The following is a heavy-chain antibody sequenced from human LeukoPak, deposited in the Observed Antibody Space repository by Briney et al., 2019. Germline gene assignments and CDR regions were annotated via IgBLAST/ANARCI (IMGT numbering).Heavy chain of an antibody. D-gene: IGHD2-21*02. Sequence: PGGSLRLSRAASGFTFSSYAMSWVRQAPGKGLEWVSAISGSGGSTYYADSVKGRFTISRDNSKNTLYLQVNSLRAEDTAVYYCAKDLKAFVVVTAIFGYWGQGTLVTVSS. CDR3: AKDLKAFVVVTAIFGY. V-gene: IGHV3-23*01. J-gene: IGHJ4*02. CDR1: GFTFSSYA. CDR2: ISGSGGST.